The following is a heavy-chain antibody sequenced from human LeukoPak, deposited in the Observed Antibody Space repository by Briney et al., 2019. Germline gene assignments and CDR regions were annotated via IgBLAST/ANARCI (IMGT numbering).Heavy chain of an antibody. CDR3: AREGLGAAAGTFDY. D-gene: IGHD6-13*01. Sequence: PGGSLRLSCAASGFTFSSYVMSWVRQAPGKGPAWVSTISGSGDNTNYADSVKGRFTISRDTSKNTLSLQMNSLRAEDTAVYYCAREGLGAAAGTFDYWGQGTLVTVSS. V-gene: IGHV3-23*01. J-gene: IGHJ4*02. CDR2: ISGSGDNT. CDR1: GFTFSSYV.